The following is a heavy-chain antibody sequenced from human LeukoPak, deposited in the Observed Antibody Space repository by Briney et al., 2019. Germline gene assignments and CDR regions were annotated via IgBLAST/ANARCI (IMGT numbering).Heavy chain of an antibody. J-gene: IGHJ5*02. CDR1: GYSFTSYW. V-gene: IGHV5-51*01. CDR2: IYPGDSDT. CDR3: ARTYDITIFGVAINWFDP. Sequence: GESLKISCKGSGYSFTSYWIGWVRQVPGKGLEWMGIIYPGDSDTRYSPSFQGQVTISADKSISTAYLHWSSLKASDTAMYYCARTYDITIFGVAINWFDPWGQGTLVTVSS. D-gene: IGHD3-3*01.